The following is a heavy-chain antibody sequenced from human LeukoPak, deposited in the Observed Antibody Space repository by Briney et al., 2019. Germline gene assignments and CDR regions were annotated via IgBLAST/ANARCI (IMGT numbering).Heavy chain of an antibody. Sequence: ASVEVSCKASGGTFSSYAISWVRQAPGQGLEWMGGIIPIFGTANYAQKFQGRVTITADESTSTAYMELSSLRSEDTAVYYCARDYYDSSGYYLSWGQGTLVTVSS. D-gene: IGHD3-22*01. V-gene: IGHV1-69*13. J-gene: IGHJ5*02. CDR2: IIPIFGTA. CDR1: GGTFSSYA. CDR3: ARDYYDSSGYYLS.